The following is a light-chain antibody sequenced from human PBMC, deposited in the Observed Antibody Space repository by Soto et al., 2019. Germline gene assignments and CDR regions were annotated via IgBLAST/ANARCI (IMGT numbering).Light chain of an antibody. CDR2: AAS. Sequence: DIQMTQSPRFLSASVGDRVTITCRASQNIRTYLTWYQQKPGKGPTVLIYAASTLQRGVPSRFSGSTTGTDFTLTINSLQPEDFATYYCQQSYSTPYSFGQGTRL. CDR3: QQSYSTPYS. V-gene: IGKV1-39*01. CDR1: QNIRTY. J-gene: IGKJ2*01.